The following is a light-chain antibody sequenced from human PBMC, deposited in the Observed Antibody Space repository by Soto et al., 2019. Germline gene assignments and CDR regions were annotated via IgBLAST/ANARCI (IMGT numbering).Light chain of an antibody. J-gene: IGKJ1*01. CDR1: QSVSSY. Sequence: ESVFTPSPATLSLSPGERSTLSFRASQSVSSYLAWYQQKPGQAPRLLIYDASNRATGIPARFSGSGSGTDFTLTISSLEPEDFAVYYCQQRSNWPWTFGQGTKVDIK. V-gene: IGKV3-11*01. CDR2: DAS. CDR3: QQRSNWPWT.